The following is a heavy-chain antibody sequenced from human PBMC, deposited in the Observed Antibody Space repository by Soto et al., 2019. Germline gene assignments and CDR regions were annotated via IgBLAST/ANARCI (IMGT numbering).Heavy chain of an antibody. J-gene: IGHJ4*02. Sequence: EVRLVESGGGLVQPGGSLRLSCEASNFDFSTYSMDWVRQAPGKGLEWIAYISGTGFTIHYADSVRGRFTIRRDNNRNSLFLDMNSLRDDDTAVYYCARDRGYDGSCYSASDHWGQGTLVTVSS. CDR3: ARDRGYDGSCYSASDH. CDR2: ISGTGFTI. D-gene: IGHD2-15*01. CDR1: NFDFSTYS. V-gene: IGHV3-48*02.